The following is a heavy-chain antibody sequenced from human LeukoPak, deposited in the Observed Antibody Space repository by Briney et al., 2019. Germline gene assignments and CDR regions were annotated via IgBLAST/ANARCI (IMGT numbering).Heavy chain of an antibody. CDR2: VSGSGGGT. CDR1: GFTFSSYA. D-gene: IGHD4-17*01. V-gene: IGHV3-23*01. Sequence: GGSLRLSCAASGFTFSSYAMTWVRQTPGKGLEWVSSVSGSGGGTYCADSVKGRFTISRDNSKNTLNLQMNSLRVEDTAVYYCAKPARLGDYGAWGQGTTVTVSS. CDR3: AKPARLGDYGA. J-gene: IGHJ6*02.